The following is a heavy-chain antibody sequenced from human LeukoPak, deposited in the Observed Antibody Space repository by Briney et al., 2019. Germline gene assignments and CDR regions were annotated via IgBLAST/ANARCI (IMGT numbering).Heavy chain of an antibody. J-gene: IGHJ5*02. V-gene: IGHV4-59*01. CDR1: GGSISSYY. D-gene: IGHD3-22*01. Sequence: SETLSLTCTVSGGSISSYYWSWIRQPPGKGLEWIGYIYYSRSTNYNPSLKSRVTISVDTSKNQFSLKLSSVTAADTAVYYCARALRGGYLDWFDPWGQGTLVTVSS. CDR3: ARALRGGYLDWFDP. CDR2: IYYSRST.